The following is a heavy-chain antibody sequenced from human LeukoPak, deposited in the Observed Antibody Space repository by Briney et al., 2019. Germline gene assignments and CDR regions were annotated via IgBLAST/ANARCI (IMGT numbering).Heavy chain of an antibody. V-gene: IGHV1-69*04. Sequence: EASVKVSCKASGGTFSSYAISWVRQAPGQGLEWMGRIIPILGIANYAQKFQGRVTITADKSTSTAYMELSSLRSEDTAVYYCARGDITMIVVVIDWGQGTLVTVSS. CDR2: IIPILGIA. CDR3: ARGDITMIVVVID. CDR1: GGTFSSYA. D-gene: IGHD3-22*01. J-gene: IGHJ4*02.